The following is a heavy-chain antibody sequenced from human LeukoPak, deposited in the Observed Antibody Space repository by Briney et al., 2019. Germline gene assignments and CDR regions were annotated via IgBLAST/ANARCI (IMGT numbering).Heavy chain of an antibody. Sequence: GGSLRLSCAASGFTFSSCAMSWVRQAPGKGLEWVSAISGSGGSTYYADSVKGRFTISRDNSKNTLYLQMNSLRAEDTAVYYCAKGGYCSSTSCYRALRDWGQGTLVTVSS. CDR3: AKGGYCSSTSCYRALRD. CDR1: GFTFSSCA. CDR2: ISGSGGST. D-gene: IGHD2-2*01. J-gene: IGHJ4*02. V-gene: IGHV3-23*01.